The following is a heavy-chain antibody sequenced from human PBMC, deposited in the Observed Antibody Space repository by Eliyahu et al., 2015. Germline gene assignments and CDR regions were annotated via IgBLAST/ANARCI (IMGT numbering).Heavy chain of an antibody. V-gene: IGHV3-23*01. CDR2: ISGSGGST. D-gene: IGHD3-10*01. CDR1: XFTFSSYA. J-gene: IGHJ6*02. CDR3: ATFGVWGMDV. Sequence: EVQLLXXGGGLVQPGGSLXXSCAASXFTFSSYAXGWVRQAPGKGLEGVSAISGSGGSTYYADSVKGRFTISRDNSKNTLYLQMNSLRAEDTAVXYSATFGVWGMDVWGQGTTVTVSS.